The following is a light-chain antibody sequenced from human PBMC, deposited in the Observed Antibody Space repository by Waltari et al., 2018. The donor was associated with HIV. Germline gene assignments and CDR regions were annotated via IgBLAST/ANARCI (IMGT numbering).Light chain of an antibody. V-gene: IGLV2-14*01. CDR1: TSDVGGYNY. CDR3: SSYRNNSSYV. Sequence: QSALTQPASVSGSPGQSITISCTGTTSDVGGYNYVSWYQQQPGKAPKVIIYEVSNRPSGVANRFSGSKSGNTASLTISGLQAEDEANYYCSSYRNNSSYVVGNGTKVTVL. J-gene: IGLJ1*01. CDR2: EVS.